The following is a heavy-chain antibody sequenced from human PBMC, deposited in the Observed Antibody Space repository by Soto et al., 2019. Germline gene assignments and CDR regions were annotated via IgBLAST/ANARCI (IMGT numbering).Heavy chain of an antibody. J-gene: IGHJ6*03. D-gene: IGHD3-10*01. CDR2: IKEDGSEK. CDR1: GFTFSSYW. V-gene: IGHV3-7*01. Sequence: EVQLVESGGGLVQPGGSLRLSCAASGFTFSSYWMSWVRQAPGKGLEWVANIKEDGSEKYYVDSVKGRFTISRDNAKNSPYLQMSSLRAEDKAVYYRAKGLWFWEGYYYYYMDLWGKGTTVTVSS. CDR3: AKGLWFWEGYYYYYMDL.